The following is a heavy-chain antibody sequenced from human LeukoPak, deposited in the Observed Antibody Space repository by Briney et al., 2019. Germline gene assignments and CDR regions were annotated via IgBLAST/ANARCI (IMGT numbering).Heavy chain of an antibody. V-gene: IGHV1-69*05. Sequence: ASVKVSCKASGGTFSSYVISWVRQAPGQGLEWMGGVIPIFGTANYAQKLQGRVTMTTDTSTSTAYMELRSLRSDDTAVYYCARDAAGDYAGCYWGQGTLVTVSS. J-gene: IGHJ4*02. CDR2: VIPIFGTA. D-gene: IGHD4-17*01. CDR1: GGTFSSYV. CDR3: ARDAAGDYAGCY.